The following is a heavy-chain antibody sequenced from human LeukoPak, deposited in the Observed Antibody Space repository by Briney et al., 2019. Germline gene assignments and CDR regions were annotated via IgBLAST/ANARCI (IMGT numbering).Heavy chain of an antibody. CDR2: ISSSSSYI. D-gene: IGHD3-3*01. CDR1: GFTFSSYS. Sequence: GGSLRLSCAASGFTFSSYSMNWVRQAPGKGLEWVSSISSSSSYIYYADSVKGRFTISRDNAKNSLYLQMNSLRAEDTAVYYCARGTTEIFDNYFDYWGQGTLVTVSS. V-gene: IGHV3-21*01. J-gene: IGHJ4*02. CDR3: ARGTTEIFDNYFDY.